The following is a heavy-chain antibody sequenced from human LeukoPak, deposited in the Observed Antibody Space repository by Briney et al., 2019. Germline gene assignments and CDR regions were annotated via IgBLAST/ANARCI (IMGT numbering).Heavy chain of an antibody. CDR3: ARHPFQYPFDH. V-gene: IGHV4-59*08. CDR2: IYHSWHT. CDR1: GASVSSDY. J-gene: IGHJ5*02. Sequence: PSETLSLTCTVSGASVSSDYWSWIRQSPGKGLEWIGYIYHSWHTMSNPSLKSRVSLSLDTSNNQFSLKLSSVTAADTAVYYCARHPFQYPFDHWGQGTVVSVSS. D-gene: IGHD4-4*01.